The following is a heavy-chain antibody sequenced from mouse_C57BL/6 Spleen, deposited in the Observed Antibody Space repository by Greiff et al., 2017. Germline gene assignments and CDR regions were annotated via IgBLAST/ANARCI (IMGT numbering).Heavy chain of an antibody. CDR1: GYAFSSSW. D-gene: IGHD2-5*01. Sequence: VQLQQSGPELVKPGASVKISCKASGYAFSSSWMNWVKQRPGKGLEWIGRIYPGDGDTNYNGKFKGKATLTADKSSSTAYMQLSSLTSEDSAVYFCEAYYSNYDAMDYWGQGTSVTVSS. J-gene: IGHJ4*01. V-gene: IGHV1-82*01. CDR2: IYPGDGDT. CDR3: EAYYSNYDAMDY.